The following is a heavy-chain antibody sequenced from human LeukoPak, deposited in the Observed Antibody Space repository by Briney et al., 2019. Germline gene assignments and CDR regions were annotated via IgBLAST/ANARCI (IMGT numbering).Heavy chain of an antibody. CDR3: AMCTAVNGTVY. V-gene: IGHV3-23*01. CDR2: ISDGGGTT. CDR1: GLTFSSYA. J-gene: IGHJ4*02. Sequence: GGSLRLSCAASGLTFSSYAMSWVRQAPGKGLEWVSAISDGGGTTYYADSVKGRFTISRDNSKNTLYLQMNSLRAEDTAVYYCAMCTAVNGTVYWGQGTPVTVSS. D-gene: IGHD6-13*01.